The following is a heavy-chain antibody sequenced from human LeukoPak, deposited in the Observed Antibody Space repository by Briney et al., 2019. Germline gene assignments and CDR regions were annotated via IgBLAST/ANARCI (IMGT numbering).Heavy chain of an antibody. CDR1: SSSISSYF. CDR3: ALLTLNGLSDSYYYMDV. J-gene: IGHJ6*03. D-gene: IGHD3-9*01. CDR2: IYYTGST. V-gene: IGHV4-59*08. Sequence: SSETLSLTCTVSSSSISSYFWRWIRQPPGKGLEWIGYIYYTGSTNYNPFLKSRVTMSLDTSKNQFSLELNSVTAADTAVYYCALLTLNGLSDSYYYMDVWGNGITVTVAS.